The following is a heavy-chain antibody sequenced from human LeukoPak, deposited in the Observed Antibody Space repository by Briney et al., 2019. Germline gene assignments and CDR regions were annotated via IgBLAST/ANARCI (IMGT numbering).Heavy chain of an antibody. CDR1: GYTFTGYY. CDR3: ARDGGYCSGGSCYPVGMDV. Sequence: ASVKVSCKASGYTFTGYYMHRVRQAPGQGLEWMGWINPNSGGTNYAQKFQGRVTMTRDTSISTAYMELSRLRSDDTAVYYCARDGGYCSGGSCYPVGMDVWGQGTTVTVSS. D-gene: IGHD2-15*01. CDR2: INPNSGGT. V-gene: IGHV1-2*02. J-gene: IGHJ6*02.